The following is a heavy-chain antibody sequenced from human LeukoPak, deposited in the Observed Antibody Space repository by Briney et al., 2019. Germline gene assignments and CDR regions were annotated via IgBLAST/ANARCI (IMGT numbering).Heavy chain of an antibody. CDR1: GYTFTGYY. CDR3: ARVPNFMTTVTTTFDP. CDR2: INPNSGGT. J-gene: IGHJ5*02. V-gene: IGHV1-2*02. D-gene: IGHD4-17*01. Sequence: ASVKVSCKASGYTFTGYYMHWVRQAPGQGLEWMGWINPNSGGTNYAQKFQGRVTMTRDTSISTAYMELSRLRSDDTAVYYYARVPNFMTTVTTTFDPWGQGTLVTVSS.